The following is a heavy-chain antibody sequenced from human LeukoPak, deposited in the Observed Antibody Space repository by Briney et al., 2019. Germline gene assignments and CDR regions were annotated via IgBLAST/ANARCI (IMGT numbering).Heavy chain of an antibody. V-gene: IGHV3-53*01. CDR3: ARGDDSGYYDYFDY. J-gene: IGHJ4*02. CDR2: IYTGGNT. D-gene: IGHD3-22*01. CDR1: GFTVDSNY. Sequence: GGSLRLSCAASGFTVDSNYLSWVRQAPGKGLEWVSTIYTGGNTYYAASVKGRFTISRDFSKNTVFLHMNSLRAEDTAMYYCARGDDSGYYDYFDYWGQGALVTVSS.